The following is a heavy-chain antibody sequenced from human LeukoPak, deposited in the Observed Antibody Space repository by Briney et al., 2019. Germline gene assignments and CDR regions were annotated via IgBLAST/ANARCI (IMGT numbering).Heavy chain of an antibody. CDR2: IYSGGST. CDR3: ASSGNYRIYYFDY. J-gene: IGHJ4*02. D-gene: IGHD1-26*01. CDR1: GFTVSSNY. V-gene: IGHV3-66*01. Sequence: GGSLILSCAASGFTVSSNYMSWVRQAPGKGLEWVSLIYSGGSTYYADSVKGRFTISRDNSKNTLYLQMNSLRAEDTAVYYCASSGNYRIYYFDYWGQGTLVTVSS.